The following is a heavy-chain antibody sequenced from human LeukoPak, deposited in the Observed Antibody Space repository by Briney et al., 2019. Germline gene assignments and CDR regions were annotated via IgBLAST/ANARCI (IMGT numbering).Heavy chain of an antibody. CDR1: GLILCIQY. CDR2: LYSGADK. Sequence: GGSLTLFCSASGLILCIQYMKWLRQAPGKALEWVSILYSGADKYYADSLKGRFTISRDTSTTILFLHMNYVRLEDAAVYYCGRVTDHYYLYLDLWGRGTLVSVSS. CDR3: GRVTDHYYLYLDL. J-gene: IGHJ2*01. V-gene: IGHV3-53*01.